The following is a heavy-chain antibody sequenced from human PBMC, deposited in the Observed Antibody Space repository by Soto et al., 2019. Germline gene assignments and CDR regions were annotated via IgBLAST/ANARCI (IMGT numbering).Heavy chain of an antibody. J-gene: IGHJ6*02. CDR3: ARPTMGSGWYPVLGDYYYYYGMDV. D-gene: IGHD6-19*01. CDR1: GGSISSSSYY. Sequence: PSETLSLTCTVSGGSISSSSYYWGWIRQPPGKGLEWIGSIYYSGSTYYNPSLKSRVTISVDTSKNQFSLKLSSVTAADTAVYYCARPTMGSGWYPVLGDYYYYYGMDVWGQGTTVTVSS. CDR2: IYYSGST. V-gene: IGHV4-39*01.